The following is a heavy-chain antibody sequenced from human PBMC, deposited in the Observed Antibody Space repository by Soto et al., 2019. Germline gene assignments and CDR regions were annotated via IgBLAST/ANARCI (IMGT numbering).Heavy chain of an antibody. CDR3: ARGYHGYSYANFDY. CDR1: GGSISTYY. J-gene: IGHJ4*02. V-gene: IGHV4-59*01. D-gene: IGHD3-16*01. CDR2: IYYNGNT. Sequence: QVQLQESGPGLVKPSETLSLTCTVSGGSISTYYWNWIRQPPGKGLEWIAYIYYNGNTDSNPSLEGRVTISLDTPKNQMSLELSCVTAADTAVYYCARGYHGYSYANFDYWGQGILVTVSS.